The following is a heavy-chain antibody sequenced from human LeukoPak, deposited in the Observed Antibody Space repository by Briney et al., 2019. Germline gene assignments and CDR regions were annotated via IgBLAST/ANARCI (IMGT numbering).Heavy chain of an antibody. V-gene: IGHV4-59*01. CDR2: IYSTGST. Sequence: SETLSLTCSVSGGSISSYYWSWIRQPPGKGLEWIGYIYSTGSTNYNPSLKSRVTISVDTSKNQFSLKLTSVTAADTAVYFCARIRSSLTVDYWGQGTLVSVSS. CDR1: GGSISSYY. D-gene: IGHD3-10*01. J-gene: IGHJ4*02. CDR3: ARIRSSLTVDY.